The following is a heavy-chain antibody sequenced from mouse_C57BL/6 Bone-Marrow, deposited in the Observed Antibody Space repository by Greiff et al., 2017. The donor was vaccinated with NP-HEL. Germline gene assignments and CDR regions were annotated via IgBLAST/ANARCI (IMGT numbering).Heavy chain of an antibody. CDR2: LTPHYGTT. D-gene: IGHD2-4*01. V-gene: IGHV1-39*01. Sequence: EVQLQQSGPELVKPGASVKISCKASGYSFTDYTMNFVKQSHGNILACLCVLTPHYGTTSYNQKFKGKATLTVDQSSSTADMQLNSLTSEDSAVYYCARPYYDYVYAMDYWGQGTSVTVSS. CDR1: GYSFTDYT. J-gene: IGHJ4*01. CDR3: ARPYYDYVYAMDY.